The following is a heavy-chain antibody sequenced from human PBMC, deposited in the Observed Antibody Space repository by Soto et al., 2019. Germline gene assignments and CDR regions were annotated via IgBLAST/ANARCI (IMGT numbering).Heavy chain of an antibody. D-gene: IGHD1-1*01. CDR3: ATNWNYVDY. CDR2: IYYSGST. Sequence: SSETLSLTCTVSGGSISSYYWSWIRQPPGKGLEWIGYIYYSGSTNYNPSLKSRVTISVDTSKNQFSLKLSSVTAAGTAVYYCATNWNYVDYWGQGTLVTVSS. CDR1: GGSISSYY. V-gene: IGHV4-59*01. J-gene: IGHJ4*02.